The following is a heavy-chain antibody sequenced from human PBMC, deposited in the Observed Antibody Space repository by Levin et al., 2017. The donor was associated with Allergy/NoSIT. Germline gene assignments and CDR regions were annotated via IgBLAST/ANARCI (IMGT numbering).Heavy chain of an antibody. CDR3: ARCYKGPMRRPPLDPGRWFDP. CDR2: IYHSGGT. J-gene: IGHJ5*02. Sequence: SETLSLTCAVYGGAFSGYYWSWIRQPPGKGLEWIGEIYHSGGTNYNTSLKSRVTISVDSSKNQFSLKLNSVTAADTAVYYCARCYKGPMRRPPLDPGRWFDPWGQGTLVTVSS. V-gene: IGHV4-34*01. D-gene: IGHD1-1*01. CDR1: GGAFSGYY.